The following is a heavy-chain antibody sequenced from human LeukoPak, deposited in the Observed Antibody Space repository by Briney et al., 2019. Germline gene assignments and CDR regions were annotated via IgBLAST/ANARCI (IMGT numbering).Heavy chain of an antibody. Sequence: ASVKVSCKASGYTFTGYYMHWVRQAPGQGLEWMGWINPNSGGTIYAQKFQGRVTMTRDTSISTAYMELSRLRSDDTAVYYCARDDDIVATIDFDYWGQGTLVTVSS. CDR3: ARDDDIVATIDFDY. D-gene: IGHD5-12*01. CDR2: INPNSGGT. CDR1: GYTFTGYY. J-gene: IGHJ4*02. V-gene: IGHV1-2*02.